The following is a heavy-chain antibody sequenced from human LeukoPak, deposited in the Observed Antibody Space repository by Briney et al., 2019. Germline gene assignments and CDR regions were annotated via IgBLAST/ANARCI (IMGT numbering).Heavy chain of an antibody. V-gene: IGHV4-61*05. CDR1: GGSISSSSYY. CDR3: ARGDCSSTICYSPMDV. CDR2: IYYSGST. J-gene: IGHJ6*03. D-gene: IGHD2-2*01. Sequence: SETLSLTCTVSGGSISSSSYYWGWIRQPPGKGLEWIGYIYYSGSTKYNPSLKSRVTISVDTSNNQFSLKVSSVTAADTAVYYCARGDCSSTICYSPMDVWGKGTTVTVSS.